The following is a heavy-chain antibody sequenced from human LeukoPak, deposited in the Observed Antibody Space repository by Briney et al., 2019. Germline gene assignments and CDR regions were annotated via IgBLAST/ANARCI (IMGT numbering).Heavy chain of an antibody. Sequence: ASVKVSCKAFGYTFTRYGVSWVRQAPGQGLEWIGWISGSNGNTNYAQNFQGRVTMTTDSSTSTAYMELRSLRSDDTAVYYCATHSPEWRYSGYYNFYYMDVWGKGTTVTVSS. CDR1: GYTFTRYG. D-gene: IGHD5-12*01. V-gene: IGHV1-18*01. CDR2: ISGSNGNT. J-gene: IGHJ6*03. CDR3: ATHSPEWRYSGYYNFYYMDV.